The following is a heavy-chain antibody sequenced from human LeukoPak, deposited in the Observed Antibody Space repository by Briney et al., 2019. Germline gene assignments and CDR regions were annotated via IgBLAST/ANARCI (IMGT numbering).Heavy chain of an antibody. V-gene: IGHV3-43*02. CDR1: GFTFDDYA. Sequence: PGGSLRLSCAASGFTFDDYAMHWVRQAPGKGLEWVSLISGDGGSTYYADSVKGRFTISRDNAKNTLYLQMNSLRAEDTAVYYCAREYSTGFDPWGQGTLVTVSS. J-gene: IGHJ5*02. CDR3: AREYSTGFDP. D-gene: IGHD2-15*01. CDR2: ISGDGGST.